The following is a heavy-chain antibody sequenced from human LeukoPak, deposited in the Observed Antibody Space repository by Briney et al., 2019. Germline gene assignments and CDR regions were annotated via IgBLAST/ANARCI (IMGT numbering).Heavy chain of an antibody. J-gene: IGHJ5*02. D-gene: IGHD3-10*01. CDR3: ARELLWFGEFEFGNWFDP. Sequence: SETLSLTCTVSGGSISSYYWSWIRQPPGKGLEWIGCIYYSGSTNYNPSLKSRVTISVDTSKNQFSLKLSSVTAADTAVYYCARELLWFGEFEFGNWFDPWGQGTLVTVSS. CDR1: GGSISSYY. CDR2: IYYSGST. V-gene: IGHV4-59*01.